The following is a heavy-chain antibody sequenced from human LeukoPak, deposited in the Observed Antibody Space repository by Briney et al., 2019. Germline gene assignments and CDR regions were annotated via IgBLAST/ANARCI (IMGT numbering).Heavy chain of an antibody. D-gene: IGHD1-26*01. CDR2: IYHSGST. Sequence: ASETLSLTCAVSGGSISSSNWWSWVRQPPGKGLEWIGEIYHSGSTNYNPSLKSRVTISVDKSKNQFSLKLSSVTAADTAVYYCARAYFGSYHAFDIWGQGTMVTVSS. V-gene: IGHV4-4*02. CDR3: ARAYFGSYHAFDI. J-gene: IGHJ3*02. CDR1: GGSISSSNW.